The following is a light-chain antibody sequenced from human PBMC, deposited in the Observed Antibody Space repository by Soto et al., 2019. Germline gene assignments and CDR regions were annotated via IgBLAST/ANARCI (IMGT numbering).Light chain of an antibody. V-gene: IGKV1-5*01. CDR1: QSISIW. CDR2: DAS. J-gene: IGKJ4*01. Sequence: DIRMTHSLSTLSASVGDRVTITCRASQSISIWLAWYQQKPGKAPKLLIYDASSLESGVPSRFSGSGSGTEFTLTISSLQPDDFATYYCQQYNSYPLTFGGGTKVDIK. CDR3: QQYNSYPLT.